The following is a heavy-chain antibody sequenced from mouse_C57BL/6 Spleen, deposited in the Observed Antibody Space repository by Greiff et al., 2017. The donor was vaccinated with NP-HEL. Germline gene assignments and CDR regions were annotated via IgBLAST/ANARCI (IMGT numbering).Heavy chain of an antibody. Sequence: EVQVVESGGDLVKPGGSLKLSCAASGFTFSSYGMSWVRQTPDKRLEWVATISSGGSYTYYPDSVKGRFTISRDNAKNTLYLQMSSLKSEDTAMYYCARLHDGYYFDYWGQGTTLTVSS. D-gene: IGHD2-3*01. CDR3: ARLHDGYYFDY. V-gene: IGHV5-6*01. CDR2: ISSGGSYT. CDR1: GFTFSSYG. J-gene: IGHJ2*01.